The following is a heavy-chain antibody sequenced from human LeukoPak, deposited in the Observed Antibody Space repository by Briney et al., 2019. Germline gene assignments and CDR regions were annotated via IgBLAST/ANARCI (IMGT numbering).Heavy chain of an antibody. CDR2: ISGSGGST. J-gene: IGHJ3*02. CDR3: AKEVGYCSSTSCSALGDAFDI. D-gene: IGHD2-2*01. CDR1: GFTFSSYA. Sequence: GGSLRLSCAASGFTFSSYAMSWVRQAPGKGLEWVSTISGSGGSTYYADSVKGRFTIPRDNSKNTLYLQMNSLRAEDTAVYYCAKEVGYCSSTSCSALGDAFDIWGQGTMVTVSS. V-gene: IGHV3-23*01.